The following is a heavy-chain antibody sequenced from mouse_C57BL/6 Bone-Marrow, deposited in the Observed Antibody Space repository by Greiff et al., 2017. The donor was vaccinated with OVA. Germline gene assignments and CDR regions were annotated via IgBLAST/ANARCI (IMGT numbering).Heavy chain of an antibody. D-gene: IGHD2-4*01. V-gene: IGHV1-85*01. Sequence: LQESGPELVKPGASVKLSCKASGYTFTSYDINWVKQRPGQGLEWIGWIYPRDGSTKYNEKLKGKATLTVDTSSSTAYMELHSLTSEDSAVYFCARHYDYDEGWDWGQGTLVTVSA. J-gene: IGHJ3*01. CDR3: ARHYDYDEGWD. CDR2: IYPRDGST. CDR1: GYTFTSYD.